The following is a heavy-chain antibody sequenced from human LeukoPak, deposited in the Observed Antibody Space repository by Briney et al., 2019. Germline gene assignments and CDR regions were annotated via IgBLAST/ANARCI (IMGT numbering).Heavy chain of an antibody. CDR1: GFTLNTYV. Sequence: AGGSLRLSCAASGFTLNTYVMHWVRHAPGKGLVWVARIDTDGKTTTYADSVKGRFTISRDNAKNTLSLQMNSLRPEDTGVYYCARAPSEIGGYYPEYFRHWGQGTLVTVSS. V-gene: IGHV3-74*01. D-gene: IGHD3-22*01. CDR3: ARAPSEIGGYYPEYFRH. J-gene: IGHJ1*01. CDR2: IDTDGKTT.